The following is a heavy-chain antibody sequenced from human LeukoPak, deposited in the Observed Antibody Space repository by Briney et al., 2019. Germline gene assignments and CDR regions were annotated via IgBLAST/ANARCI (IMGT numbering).Heavy chain of an antibody. CDR1: GGSISSHY. J-gene: IGHJ4*02. V-gene: IGHV4-59*11. CDR3: VRLSNYGIYYFDY. Sequence: SETLSLTCTVSGGSISSHYWSWIRQPPGKGLEFIGYIYYSGSTNYNPSLKNRVTISVDTSKNQFSLKLSSVTAADTAVYYCVRLSNYGIYYFDYWGQGTLVTVSS. D-gene: IGHD3-10*01. CDR2: IYYSGST.